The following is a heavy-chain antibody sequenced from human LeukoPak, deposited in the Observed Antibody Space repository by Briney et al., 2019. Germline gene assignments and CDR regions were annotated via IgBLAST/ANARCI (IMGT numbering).Heavy chain of an antibody. V-gene: IGHV3-23*01. Sequence: GGSLRLSCAASGFTFSNYAMSWVRQAPGKGLEWVSAITDSGGGTYYADSVKGRFTISRDNSKNTLYLQMNSLRAEDTAVYYCAKWGDYDVLTGYYDPDYWGQGTLVTVSS. D-gene: IGHD3-9*01. CDR2: ITDSGGGT. CDR1: GFTFSNYA. CDR3: AKWGDYDVLTGYYDPDY. J-gene: IGHJ4*02.